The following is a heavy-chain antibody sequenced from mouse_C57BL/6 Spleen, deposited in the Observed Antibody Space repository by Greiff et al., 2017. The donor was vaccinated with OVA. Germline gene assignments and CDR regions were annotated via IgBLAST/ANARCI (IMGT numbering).Heavy chain of an antibody. V-gene: IGHV1-50*01. D-gene: IGHD4-1*02. CDR2: IDPSDSYT. J-gene: IGHJ4*01. CDR3: ASTGTNAMDD. Sequence: VQLQQPGAELVKPGASVKLSCKASGYTFTSYWMQWVKQRPGQGLEWIGEIDPSDSYTNYNQKFKGKATLTVDTSSSTAYMQLSSLTSEDSAVYYGASTGTNAMDDWGQGTSVTVSA. CDR1: GYTFTSYW.